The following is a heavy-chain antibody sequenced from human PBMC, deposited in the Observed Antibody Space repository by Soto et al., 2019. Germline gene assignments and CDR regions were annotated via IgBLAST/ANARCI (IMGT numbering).Heavy chain of an antibody. J-gene: IGHJ4*02. CDR2: IYWDDDK. CDR1: GFSLTTSGVG. V-gene: IGHV2-5*02. CDR3: AHRVLRTVFGLVTTTAIYFDF. Sequence: QITLKESGPTVVKPTEPLTLTCTFSGFSLTTSGVGVGWVRQSPGKAPEWLALIYWDDDKRYSTSLNSRLIITKDTSKNQVVLTMANVDPADTATYYCAHRVLRTVFGLVTTTAIYFDFWGPGTPVVVSS. D-gene: IGHD3-3*01.